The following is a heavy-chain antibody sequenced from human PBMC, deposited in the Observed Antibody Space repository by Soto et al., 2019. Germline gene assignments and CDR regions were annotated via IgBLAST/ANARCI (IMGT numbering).Heavy chain of an antibody. CDR2: ISAYNGNT. V-gene: IGHV1-18*01. CDR1: GYTFTSYG. D-gene: IGHD3-10*01. Sequence: ASVKVSCKASGYTFTSYGISWVRHAPGQGLEWMGWISAYNGNTNYAQKLQGRVTMTTDTSTSTAYMELRSLRSDDTAVYYCARRVRGTMVRGVIGNLDYWGQGTLVTVSS. J-gene: IGHJ4*02. CDR3: ARRVRGTMVRGVIGNLDY.